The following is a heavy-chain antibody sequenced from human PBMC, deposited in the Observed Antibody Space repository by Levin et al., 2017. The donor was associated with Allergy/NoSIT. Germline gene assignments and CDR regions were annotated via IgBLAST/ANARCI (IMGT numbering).Heavy chain of an antibody. CDR2: ISAYNGNT. Sequence: GESLKISCKASGYTFTSYGISWVRQAPGQGLEWMGWISAYNGNTNYAQKLQGRVTMTTDTSTSTAYMELRSLRSDDTAVYYCAREGVVATPYYYYGMDVWGQGTTVTVSS. CDR3: AREGVVATPYYYYGMDV. CDR1: GYTFTSYG. D-gene: IGHD5-12*01. V-gene: IGHV1-18*01. J-gene: IGHJ6*02.